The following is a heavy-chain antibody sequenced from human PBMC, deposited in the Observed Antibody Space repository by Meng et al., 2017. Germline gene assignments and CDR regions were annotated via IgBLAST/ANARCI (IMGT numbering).Heavy chain of an antibody. CDR3: ASIKVDP. D-gene: IGHD1-14*01. J-gene: IGHJ5*02. CDR2: ISSSGSTI. V-gene: IGHV3-11*01. CDR1: GFTFSDYE. Sequence: VKVVGCGGGVDWPGGSLRTACAASGFTFSDYEMSWIRQAPGKGLEWVSYISSSGSTIYYADSVKGRFTISRDNAKNSLYLQMNSLRAEDTAVYYCASIKVDPWGQGTLVTVSS.